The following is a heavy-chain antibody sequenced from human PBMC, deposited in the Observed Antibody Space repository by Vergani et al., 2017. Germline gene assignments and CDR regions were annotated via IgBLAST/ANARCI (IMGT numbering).Heavy chain of an antibody. CDR2: ISAYNGNT. CDR1: GYTFTSYG. J-gene: IGHJ6*02. V-gene: IGHV1-18*04. CDR3: AGDRSADYYYYVMDV. Sequence: QVQLVQSGAEVKKPGASVKVSCKASGYTFTSYGISWVRQAPGQGLEWMGWISAYNGNTNYAQKLQGRVTMTTDTSTSTAYMKLRSLRSDDTAVYYCAGDRSADYYYYVMDVWGQGTTVTVSS.